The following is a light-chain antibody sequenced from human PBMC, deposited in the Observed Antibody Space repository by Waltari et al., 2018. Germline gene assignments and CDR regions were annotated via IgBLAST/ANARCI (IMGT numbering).Light chain of an antibody. J-gene: IGLJ3*02. CDR1: GSNIGAGSD. Sequence: QSVLTQPPSVSGAPGQRVTISCTGSGSNIGAGSDFHWYQQLPRAAPKLLIYGSTSRPLGVPDRFFGSTSGTSASLAITGLQAEDEADYYCQSYDTSLRVVFGGGTKLTVL. V-gene: IGLV1-40*01. CDR2: GST. CDR3: QSYDTSLRVV.